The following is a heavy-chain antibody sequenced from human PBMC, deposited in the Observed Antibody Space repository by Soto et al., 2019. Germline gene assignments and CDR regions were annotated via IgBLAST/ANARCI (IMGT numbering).Heavy chain of an antibody. J-gene: IGHJ5*02. CDR1: GYTFTSYA. CDR3: AREGPTVTTPRTRFDP. Sequence: ASVKVSCKASGYTFTSYAMHWVRQAPGQRLEWMGWINAGNGNTKYSQKFQGRVTITRDTSASTTYMELSSLRSEDTAVYYCAREGPTVTTPRTRFDPWGQGTLVTVSS. CDR2: INAGNGNT. V-gene: IGHV1-3*01. D-gene: IGHD4-17*01.